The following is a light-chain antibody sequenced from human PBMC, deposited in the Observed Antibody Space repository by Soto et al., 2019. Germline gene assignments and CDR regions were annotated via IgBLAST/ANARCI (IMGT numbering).Light chain of an antibody. CDR2: RRD. J-gene: IGLJ3*02. CDR3: ASWDDSLSGEV. V-gene: IGLV1-47*01. CDR1: TSNIGSNY. Sequence: QSVLTQPPSASGTPGQRVTISCSGSTSNIGSNYVYWYQQVPGTAPKLLIYRRDQRPSGVPDRFSGSRSGTSASLAISGLRSEDEADYYCASWDDSLSGEVFGGGTQLTVL.